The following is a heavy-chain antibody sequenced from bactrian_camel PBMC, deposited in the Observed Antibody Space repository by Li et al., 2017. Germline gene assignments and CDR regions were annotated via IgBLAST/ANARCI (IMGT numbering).Heavy chain of an antibody. J-gene: IGHJ6*01. D-gene: IGHD3*01. Sequence: VQLVESGGGSVQAGGSLTLSCLASGFTFRLYAMTWVRQAPGKGLEWIPFISSDGVTTVYGDSVKGRFTISRDNAKNTLYLQMNSLEIEDSALYYCATAPMFPAWGQGTQVTVS. CDR3: ATAPMFPA. CDR1: GFTFRLYA. V-gene: IGHV3S42*01. CDR2: ISSDGVTT.